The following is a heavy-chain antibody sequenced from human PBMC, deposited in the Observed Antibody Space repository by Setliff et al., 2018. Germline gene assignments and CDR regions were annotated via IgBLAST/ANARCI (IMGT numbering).Heavy chain of an antibody. V-gene: IGHV4-34*01. J-gene: IGHJ4*02. Sequence: SETLSLTCAVYGGSFSGYYWSWIRQPPGKGLEWIGRVYYSGDTYYIPSLSSRVTISVDTSKNQFSLKLSSVTAADTSVYFCARHRPNLPFDAWGQGALVTVSS. CDR3: ARHRPNLPFDA. D-gene: IGHD7-27*01. CDR2: VYYSGDT. CDR1: GGSFSGYY.